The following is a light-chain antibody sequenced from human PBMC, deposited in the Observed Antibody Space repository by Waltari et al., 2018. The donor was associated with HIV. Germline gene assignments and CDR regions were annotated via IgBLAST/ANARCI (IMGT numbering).Light chain of an antibody. Sequence: QPVVPPEPSLTVSPAGTVIPTSASSAGFVHRGHCPYWFQQRPGQAPKTLIFDSNNRYSGTPDRFTGSFLGGKAALTLTGAQPEDDADYYCLLSYDGDVVFGGGTKLTVL. J-gene: IGLJ2*01. V-gene: IGLV7-46*01. CDR1: AGFVHRGHC. CDR2: DSN. CDR3: LLSYDGDVV.